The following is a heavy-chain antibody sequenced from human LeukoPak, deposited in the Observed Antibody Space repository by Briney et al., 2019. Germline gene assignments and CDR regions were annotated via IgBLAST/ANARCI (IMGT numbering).Heavy chain of an antibody. CDR2: ISSSGSSSGRII. Sequence: GGSLRLSCAASGFTFSSYEMNWVRQAPGKGLEGVSYISSSGSSSGRIIDYADSVKGRFTISRDNSKNTLYLQMNSLRAEDTAVYYCAKDPGYSYGYPNDYWGQGTLVTVSS. CDR1: GFTFSSYE. J-gene: IGHJ4*02. D-gene: IGHD5-18*01. CDR3: AKDPGYSYGYPNDY. V-gene: IGHV3-48*03.